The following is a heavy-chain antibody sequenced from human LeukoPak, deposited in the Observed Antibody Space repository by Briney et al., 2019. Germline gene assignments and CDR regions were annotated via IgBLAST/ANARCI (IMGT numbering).Heavy chain of an antibody. CDR3: ARDGVGSSWTSSAMDV. CDR2: ISSSGSTI. V-gene: IGHV3-11*01. D-gene: IGHD6-13*01. Sequence: GGSLRLSCAASGFTFSDYYMRWVRQARGKGVGWVSYISSSGSTIYYSDSVKGRFPISSDHAKNSLYLQMNSLRAGDPAVYYCARDGVGSSWTSSAMDVWGQGTTVTVSS. J-gene: IGHJ6*02. CDR1: GFTFSDYY.